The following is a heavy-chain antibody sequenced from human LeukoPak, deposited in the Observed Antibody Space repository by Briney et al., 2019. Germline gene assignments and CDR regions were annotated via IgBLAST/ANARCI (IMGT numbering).Heavy chain of an antibody. CDR1: GFTFSSYG. CDR3: ARQYYYDSSGIQTPPDY. D-gene: IGHD3-22*01. Sequence: GGSLRLSCAASGFTFSSYGMHWVRQAPGKGLERVSGISAGGGSTYYADSVKGRFTISRDNSKNTLFLQLNSLGAEDTAVYYCARQYYYDSSGIQTPPDYWGQGTPVTVSS. CDR2: ISAGGGST. V-gene: IGHV3-23*01. J-gene: IGHJ4*02.